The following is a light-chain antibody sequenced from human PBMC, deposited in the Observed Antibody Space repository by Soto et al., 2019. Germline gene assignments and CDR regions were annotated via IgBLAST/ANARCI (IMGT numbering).Light chain of an antibody. J-gene: IGKJ5*01. CDR1: ESVTSS. CDR2: AAS. V-gene: IGKV3-15*01. Sequence: EIVITQSPATLYVSPGDRATLSCRASESVTSSLAWYQQKPGQPPRLLIYAASTRATDVPARFSGSGSGTDITRTISSLEPEDFAVYYGQQRNSWTPTCTFGQGTRLEIK. CDR3: QQRNSWTPTCT.